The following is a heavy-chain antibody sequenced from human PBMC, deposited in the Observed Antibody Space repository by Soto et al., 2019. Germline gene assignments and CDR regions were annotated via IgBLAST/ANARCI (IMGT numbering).Heavy chain of an antibody. Sequence: EVQLLESGGGLVQPGGSLRLSCAASGFTFSSYAMSWVRQAPGKGLEWVSAISGSGGSTYYADSVKGRFTISRDNAKNSLYLQMNSLRAEDTAVYYCARDSSDYYDSSGYYYLGWFDPWGQGTLVTVSS. CDR3: ARDSSDYYDSSGYYYLGWFDP. CDR2: ISGSGGST. CDR1: GFTFSSYA. V-gene: IGHV3-23*01. J-gene: IGHJ5*02. D-gene: IGHD3-22*01.